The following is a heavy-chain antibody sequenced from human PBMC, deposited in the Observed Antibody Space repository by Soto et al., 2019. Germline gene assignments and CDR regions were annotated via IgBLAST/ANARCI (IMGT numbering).Heavy chain of an antibody. CDR2: IVVGSGNT. J-gene: IGHJ6*02. CDR3: AAPLYYSQIPDYYYYDGMDV. D-gene: IGHD4-4*01. CDR1: GFTFTSSA. V-gene: IGHV1-58*01. Sequence: GASRKVGCEXSGFTFTSSAVQWVRQARGQRLEWIGWIVVGSGNTNYAQKFQERVTITRDMSTSTAYMELSSLRSEDTAVYYCAAPLYYSQIPDYYYYDGMDVWGQGTTVTVSS.